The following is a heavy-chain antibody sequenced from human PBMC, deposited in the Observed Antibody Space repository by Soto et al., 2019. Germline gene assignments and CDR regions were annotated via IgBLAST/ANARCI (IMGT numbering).Heavy chain of an antibody. CDR1: GFTFDDYA. CDR3: AKDIGYGYVIEYYFDY. V-gene: IGHV3-9*01. J-gene: IGHJ4*02. Sequence: GGSLRLSCAASGFTFDDYAMHWVRQAPGKGLEWVSGISWNSGSIGYADSVKGRFTISRDNAKNSLYLQMNSLRAEDTALYYCAKDIGYGYVIEYYFDYWGQGTLVTVSS. D-gene: IGHD5-12*01. CDR2: ISWNSGSI.